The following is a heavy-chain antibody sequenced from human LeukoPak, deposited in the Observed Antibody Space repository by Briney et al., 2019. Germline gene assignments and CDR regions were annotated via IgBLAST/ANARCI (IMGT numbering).Heavy chain of an antibody. V-gene: IGHV5-51*01. Sequence: GESLKISCEASGYSFRNYWIAWVRQMPGKGPECMGLIYPADSDTRYSPSFQGQVTISADKSISTAYLQWSSLKASDTAMYYCARHNPNCSGGSCYSDYWGQGTLVTVSS. D-gene: IGHD2-15*01. J-gene: IGHJ4*02. CDR2: IYPADSDT. CDR1: GYSFRNYW. CDR3: ARHNPNCSGGSCYSDY.